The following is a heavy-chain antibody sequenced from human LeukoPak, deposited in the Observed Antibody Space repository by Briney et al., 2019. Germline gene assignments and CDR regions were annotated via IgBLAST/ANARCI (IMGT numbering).Heavy chain of an antibody. CDR2: ISSSGSTI. D-gene: IGHD3-9*01. CDR3: AKGNYDILTGYVDY. Sequence: GGSLRLSCAASGFTFSSYEMNWVRQAPGKGLEWVSYISSSGSTIYYADSVKGRFTISRDNSKNTLYLQMNSLRAEDTAVYYCAKGNYDILTGYVDYWGQGTLVTVSS. V-gene: IGHV3-48*03. CDR1: GFTFSSYE. J-gene: IGHJ4*02.